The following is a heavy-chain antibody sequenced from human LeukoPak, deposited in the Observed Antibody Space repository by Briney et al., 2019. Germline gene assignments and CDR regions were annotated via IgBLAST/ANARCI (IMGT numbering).Heavy chain of an antibody. Sequence: GVSLRLSCATSGIIFSVYGMHWVRQAPGKGLEWMAFIRYDGSDKYHADSVRGRFTISRDNSKNTVYLQMNSLRAEDTAVYYCAKDQYSSLYYFDYWGQGTLVTVSS. D-gene: IGHD4-11*01. CDR3: AKDQYSSLYYFDY. V-gene: IGHV3-30*02. CDR1: GIIFSVYG. J-gene: IGHJ4*02. CDR2: IRYDGSDK.